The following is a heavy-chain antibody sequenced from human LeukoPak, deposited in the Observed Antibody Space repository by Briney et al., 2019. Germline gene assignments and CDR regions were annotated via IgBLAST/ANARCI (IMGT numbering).Heavy chain of an antibody. CDR3: ARILGYCSGGSCYPDY. D-gene: IGHD2-15*01. Sequence: GASVKVSCKASGYTFTSYDINWVRQATGQGLEWMGWMNPNSGNTGYAQKFQGRVTMTRNTSISTAYMELSSLRSEDTAVYYCARILGYCSGGSCYPDYWGQGTLVTVSS. CDR2: MNPNSGNT. CDR1: GYTFTSYD. J-gene: IGHJ4*02. V-gene: IGHV1-8*01.